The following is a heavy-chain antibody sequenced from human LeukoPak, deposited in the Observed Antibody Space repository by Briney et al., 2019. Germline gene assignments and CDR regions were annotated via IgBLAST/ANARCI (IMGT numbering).Heavy chain of an antibody. J-gene: IGHJ4*02. CDR2: ISAYNGNT. CDR3: AGPATVVRPGQY. D-gene: IGHD3-10*01. V-gene: IGHV1-18*01. CDR1: GYTFTSYG. Sequence: GASVKVSCKASGYTFTSYGISWVRQAPGQGLEWMGWISAYNGNTNYAPKFQGRVTMTTDTSTSKAYMEVRSLRSDDTAVYYCAGPATVVRPGQYWGQGTLVTVSS.